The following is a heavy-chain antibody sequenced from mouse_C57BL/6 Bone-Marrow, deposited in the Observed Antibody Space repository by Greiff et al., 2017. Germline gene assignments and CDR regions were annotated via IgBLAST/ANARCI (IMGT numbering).Heavy chain of an antibody. CDR3: TRVLLGFDY. CDR2: ISSGGDYI. D-gene: IGHD4-1*01. CDR1: GFTFSSYA. J-gene: IGHJ2*01. V-gene: IGHV5-9-1*02. Sequence: EVQGVESGEGLVKPGGSLKLSCAASGFTFSSYALSCVRQTPEKRLEWVAYISSGGDYIYYADTVKGRFTISRDNARNTLYLQMSSLKSEDTAMYYCTRVLLGFDYGGQGTTLTVSS.